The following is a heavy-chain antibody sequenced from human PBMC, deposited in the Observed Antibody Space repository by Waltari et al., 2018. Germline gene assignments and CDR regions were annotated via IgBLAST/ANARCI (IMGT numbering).Heavy chain of an antibody. CDR1: GFTFSSSA. V-gene: IGHV3-23*01. J-gene: IGHJ4*02. CDR3: APALSSGYYPPDY. CDR2: ISGSGGST. Sequence: EVQLLESGGGLVQPGGSLRLSCAASGFTFSSSAMSWVRQAPGKGLEWVSAISGSGGSTYYADSVKGRFTISRDNSKNTLYLQMNSLRAEDTAVYYCAPALSSGYYPPDYWGQGTLVTVSS. D-gene: IGHD3-22*01.